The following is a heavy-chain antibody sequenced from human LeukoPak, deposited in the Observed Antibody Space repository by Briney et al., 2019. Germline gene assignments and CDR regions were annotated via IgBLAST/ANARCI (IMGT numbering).Heavy chain of an antibody. J-gene: IGHJ4*02. D-gene: IGHD4-17*01. CDR2: IKQDGSEE. Sequence: GGSLRLSCAASGFTFSTYWMSWVRQAPGKGLEWVANIKQDGSEEYYVDSVKGRFTISRDNANNSLYLEMNSLRVEDTAVYYCAKGSDYGDIDYWGQGTLVTVSS. CDR3: AKGSDYGDIDY. V-gene: IGHV3-7*01. CDR1: GFTFSTYW.